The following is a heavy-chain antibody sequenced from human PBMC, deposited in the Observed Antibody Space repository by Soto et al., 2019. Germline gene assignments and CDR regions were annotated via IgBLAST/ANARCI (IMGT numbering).Heavy chain of an antibody. D-gene: IGHD2-21*02. Sequence: GGSLRLSCAASGFTFSSYWMSWVRQAPGKGLEWVANIKQDGSEKYYVDSVKGRFTISRDNAKNSLYLQMNSLRAEDTAVYYRARDNAVVTAIPDYYYGMDVWGQGTTVTVSS. CDR3: ARDNAVVTAIPDYYYGMDV. CDR1: GFTFSSYW. CDR2: IKQDGSEK. J-gene: IGHJ6*02. V-gene: IGHV3-7*01.